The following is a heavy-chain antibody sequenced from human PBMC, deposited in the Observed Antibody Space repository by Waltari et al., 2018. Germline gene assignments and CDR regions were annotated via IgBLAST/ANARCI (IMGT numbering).Heavy chain of an antibody. D-gene: IGHD1-26*01. CDR2: ITSDGSRT. J-gene: IGHJ6*02. V-gene: IGHV3-74*01. CDR1: GFTSSTYW. CDR3: ASHRPGGYGMDV. Sequence: VQLVESGGGLVQPGGSLRLSCEASGFTSSTYWMCWVRQVTGKGLVWVSAITSDGSRTRYADSVKGRFTISRDNAKNTLYLQTNSLRAEDTAVYYCASHRPGGYGMDVWGHGTTVTVSS.